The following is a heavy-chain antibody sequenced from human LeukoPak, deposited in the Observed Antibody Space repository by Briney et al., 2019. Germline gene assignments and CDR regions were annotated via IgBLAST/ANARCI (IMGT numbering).Heavy chain of an antibody. D-gene: IGHD4-17*01. CDR3: ARESEYATATVDY. Sequence: PGWSLRLSCAASGFTFSSYAMHWVRQAPGKGLEYVSAISCNGGSTYYANSVKGRFTISRDNSKNTLYLQMGSLRAEDMAVYYCARESEYATATVDYWGQGTLVTVSS. CDR2: ISCNGGST. CDR1: GFTFSSYA. J-gene: IGHJ4*02. V-gene: IGHV3-64*01.